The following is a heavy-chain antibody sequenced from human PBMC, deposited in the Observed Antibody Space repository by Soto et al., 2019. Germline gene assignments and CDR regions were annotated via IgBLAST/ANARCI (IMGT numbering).Heavy chain of an antibody. CDR1: GFTFNRYA. J-gene: IGHJ4*02. D-gene: IGHD2-21*02. CDR2: ITGSGATT. Sequence: EVHLLESGGGLVQPGGSLRLSCAASGFTFNRYAMHWVRQAAGKGLQWVSGITGSGATTYYGDSVKGRFTISRDNSKNTLYLQMNSLRAGDTAIYYCAKDPEVVVTAPDYWGQGTLVTVSS. V-gene: IGHV3-23*01. CDR3: AKDPEVVVTAPDY.